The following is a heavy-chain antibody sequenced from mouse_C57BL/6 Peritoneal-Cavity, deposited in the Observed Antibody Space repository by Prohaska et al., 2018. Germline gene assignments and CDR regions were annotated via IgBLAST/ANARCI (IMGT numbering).Heavy chain of an antibody. CDR1: GFTFSGFW. Sequence: EVQLLDTGGGLVHPGASRALSCEGSGFTFSGFWMSWVRQTPGKTLEWIGDINSDVSSINYAPSIKDRFTIFRENEKSTLYRQMSNVRAEDTATYCCMRSCGDYWGQGTSLTGSS. CDR3: MRSCGDY. J-gene: IGHJ2*03. V-gene: IGHV11-2*01. CDR2: INSDVSSI.